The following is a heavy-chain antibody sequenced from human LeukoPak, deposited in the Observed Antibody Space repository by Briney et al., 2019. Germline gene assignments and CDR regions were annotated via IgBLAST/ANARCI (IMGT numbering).Heavy chain of an antibody. V-gene: IGHV4-59*07. CDR1: GGPMSRYY. D-gene: IGHD6-6*01. CDR2: IYYSGST. Sequence: SDTLSLTCTVSGGPMSRYYWSWLPHPPEKALEWIGYIYYSGSTNYNPSLKSRVTISVDTSKNQFSLKLSSVTAADTAVYYCARVVVRNWFDPWGQGTLVTVSS. J-gene: IGHJ5*02. CDR3: ARVVVRNWFDP.